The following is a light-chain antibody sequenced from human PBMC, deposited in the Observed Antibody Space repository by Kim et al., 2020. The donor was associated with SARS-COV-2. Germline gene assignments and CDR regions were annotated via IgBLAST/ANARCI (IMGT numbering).Light chain of an antibody. CDR2: GAS. J-gene: IGKJ5*01. V-gene: IGKV3-15*01. CDR1: QSVSSN. Sequence: SPGERATLSCRASQSVSSNLAWYQQKPGQAPRLLIYGASTRATGIPARFSGSGSGTEFTLTINSLQSEDFAVYYCQQYNEWPPITFGQGTRLEIK. CDR3: QQYNEWPPIT.